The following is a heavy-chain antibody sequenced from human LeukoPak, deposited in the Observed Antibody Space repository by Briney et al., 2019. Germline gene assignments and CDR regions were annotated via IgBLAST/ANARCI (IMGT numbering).Heavy chain of an antibody. Sequence: GASVKVSCKASGYTFTSYGISWVRQAPGQGLEWMGWISAYNGNTNYAQKLQGRVTMTTDTSTSTAYMELSRLRSDDTAVYYCARVQTGMQVDYWGQGTLVTVSS. D-gene: IGHD1-1*01. CDR2: ISAYNGNT. CDR1: GYTFTSYG. J-gene: IGHJ4*02. CDR3: ARVQTGMQVDY. V-gene: IGHV1-18*01.